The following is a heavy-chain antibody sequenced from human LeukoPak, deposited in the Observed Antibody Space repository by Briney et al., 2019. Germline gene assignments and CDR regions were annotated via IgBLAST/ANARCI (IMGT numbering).Heavy chain of an antibody. CDR3: AREMANRYYMNV. J-gene: IGHJ6*03. CDR1: GFTFSSYA. Sequence: GGSLRLSCAASGFTFSSYAMSWVRQAPGKGLEWVSGISGNGGDSTYYADSVQGRFTISRDNSKNTLYLQMNSLRAEDTAVYYCAREMANRYYMNVWGKGTTVTVSS. D-gene: IGHD5-24*01. V-gene: IGHV3-23*01. CDR2: ISGNGGDST.